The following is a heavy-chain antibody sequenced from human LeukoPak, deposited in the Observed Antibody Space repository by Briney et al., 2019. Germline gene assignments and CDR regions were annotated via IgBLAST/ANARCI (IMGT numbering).Heavy chain of an antibody. CDR1: GGSISSYY. Sequence: SGTLSLTCTVSGGSISSYYWNWIRQPPGKGLEWIGYIYYSGSTKYKSSLKSRVTMSVDTSKNQFSLKLSSVTAADTAVYYCARGGKCTNGVCPVPTDYWGQGSLVTVSS. J-gene: IGHJ4*02. CDR2: IYYSGST. CDR3: ARGGKCTNGVCPVPTDY. V-gene: IGHV4-59*01. D-gene: IGHD2-8*01.